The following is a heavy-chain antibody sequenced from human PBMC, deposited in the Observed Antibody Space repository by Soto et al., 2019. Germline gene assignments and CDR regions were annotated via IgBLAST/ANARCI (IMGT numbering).Heavy chain of an antibody. Sequence: NPSETLSLTCTVSGGSISSGDYYWSWIRQPPGKGLERIGYIYYSGSTYYNPSLKSRATISVDTSKNQFSLKLSSVTAADTAVYYCARDNPDAFDIWGQGTMVTVSS. J-gene: IGHJ3*02. CDR3: ARDNPDAFDI. CDR1: GGSISSGDYY. CDR2: IYYSGST. V-gene: IGHV4-30-4*01.